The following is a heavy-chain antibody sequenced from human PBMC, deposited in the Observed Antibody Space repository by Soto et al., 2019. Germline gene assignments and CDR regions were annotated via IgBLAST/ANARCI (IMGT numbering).Heavy chain of an antibody. J-gene: IGHJ6*02. CDR3: ARIKWGLNYYNGMDV. CDR2: IHPKTAAT. V-gene: IGHV1-2*02. D-gene: IGHD1-26*01. CDR1: GYSFSDYF. Sequence: QVQLVQSGAEVKKSGASVKVSCKPSGYSFSDYFIQWVRQAPGQGLEWVAWIHPKTAATNYAKKFQGRVSVTWDTSSTTAYMELTSLRPDDTAVYYCARIKWGLNYYNGMDVWGQGTTVIVSS.